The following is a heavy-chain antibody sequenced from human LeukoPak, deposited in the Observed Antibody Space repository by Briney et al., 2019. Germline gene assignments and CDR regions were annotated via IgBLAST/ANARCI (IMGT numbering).Heavy chain of an antibody. CDR3: ARDSGLLWFEQFDY. V-gene: IGHV1-69*04. D-gene: IGHD3-10*01. Sequence: GASVKVSCKASGGTFSSYAISWVRQAPGQGLEWMGRIIPILGIANYAQKLQGGVTMTTDTSTSTAYMELRSLRSDDTAVYYCARDSGLLWFEQFDYWGQGTLVTVPS. CDR2: IIPILGIA. CDR1: GGTFSSYA. J-gene: IGHJ4*02.